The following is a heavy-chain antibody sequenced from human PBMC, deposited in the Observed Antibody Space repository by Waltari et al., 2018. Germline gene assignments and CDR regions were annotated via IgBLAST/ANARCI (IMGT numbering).Heavy chain of an antibody. Sequence: ITLKASEPSLVKPTQTLTLTCNISELSLSNSGVGVGWIRQPPGKALEWLALIYSDDEKRYSPSLKSRLTIAKDTSNNQVVLTLTSVGPVDTGTYFCARLNNWGNAFDVWGRGTVVTVSS. V-gene: IGHV2-5*02. D-gene: IGHD7-27*01. J-gene: IGHJ3*01. CDR3: ARLNNWGNAFDV. CDR1: ELSLSNSGVG. CDR2: IYSDDEK.